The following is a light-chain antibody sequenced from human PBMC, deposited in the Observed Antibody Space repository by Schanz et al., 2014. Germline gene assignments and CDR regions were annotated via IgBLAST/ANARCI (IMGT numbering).Light chain of an antibody. Sequence: QSALTQPPSASGSPGQSVTISCTGTSSDVGGYNYVSWYQQHPGKAPKLMIYEVNKRPSGVSNRFSGSKSGNTASLTISGLQAEDEADYYCCSYAGSSTLYVFGTGTKLTVL. CDR3: CSYAGSSTLYV. CDR1: SSDVGGYNY. J-gene: IGLJ1*01. V-gene: IGLV2-23*02. CDR2: EVN.